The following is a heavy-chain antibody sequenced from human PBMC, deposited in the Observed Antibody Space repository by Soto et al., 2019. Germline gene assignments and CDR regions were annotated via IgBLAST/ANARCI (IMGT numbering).Heavy chain of an antibody. V-gene: IGHV2-5*02. CDR3: AHRVLRAVFGLVTTTAIYFDF. Sequence: QITLNESGPTVVKPTETLTLTCTFSGFSLTTSGVGVGWVRQSPGKAPEWLAFIYWDDDNRYSTSLKSRLTITKDSATNQVVLTMANVDPADTDTYYCAHRVLRAVFGLVTTTAIYFDFWGQGTPVVVSS. J-gene: IGHJ4*02. D-gene: IGHD3-3*01. CDR1: GFSLTTSGVG. CDR2: IYWDDDN.